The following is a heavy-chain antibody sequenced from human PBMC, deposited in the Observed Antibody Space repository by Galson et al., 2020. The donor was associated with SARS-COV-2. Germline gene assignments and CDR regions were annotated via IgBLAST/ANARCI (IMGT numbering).Heavy chain of an antibody. J-gene: IGHJ6*02. Sequence: SETLSLTCTVSGGSVSNGSYYWSWIRQPPGKGLEWIGYIYYSGSTNYNPSLKSRVTISVDTSKNQFSLKLSSVTAADTAVYYCAREVPGSDYGMDVWGQGTTVTVSS. CDR3: AREVPGSDYGMDV. V-gene: IGHV4-61*01. CDR2: IYYSGST. CDR1: GGSVSNGSYY.